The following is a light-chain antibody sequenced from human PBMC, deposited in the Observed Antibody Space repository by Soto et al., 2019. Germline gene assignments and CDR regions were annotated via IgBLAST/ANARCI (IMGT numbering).Light chain of an antibody. V-gene: IGKV3-11*01. CDR1: QTVSSS. CDR2: EVS. CDR3: QQYGSLPTT. J-gene: IGKJ3*01. Sequence: EIVLTQSPATLSLSPGERATLSCRASQTVSSSLAWYQQKPGQAPRLLIYEVSNRATGIPARFSGSGSGADFTLTISSLEPGDFALYYCQQYGSLPTTFGPGTKVEI.